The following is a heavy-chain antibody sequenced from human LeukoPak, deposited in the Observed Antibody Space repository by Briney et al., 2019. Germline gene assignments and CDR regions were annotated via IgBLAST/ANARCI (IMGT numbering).Heavy chain of an antibody. V-gene: IGHV4-59*01. CDR3: ARSGNYDFWSGYYPPLFFDY. D-gene: IGHD3-3*01. CDR1: GASINSYF. J-gene: IGHJ4*02. Sequence: ASETLSLTCAVSGASINSYFWSWIRQPPGKGLEYIGYIGYSGSTNYNPSLKSRVTISVDTSKNQFSLKLTSVTAADTAVYFCARSGNYDFWSGYYPPLFFDYWGQGILVTVSS. CDR2: IGYSGST.